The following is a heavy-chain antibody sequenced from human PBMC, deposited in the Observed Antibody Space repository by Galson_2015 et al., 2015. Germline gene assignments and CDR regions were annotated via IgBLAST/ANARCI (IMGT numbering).Heavy chain of an antibody. CDR2: AATTT. V-gene: IGHV3-30*01. D-gene: IGHD6-13*01. Sequence: AATTTNYADSVKGRFTISRDNSKNTLYLHMNSLRAEDTAVYYCAKDRLAAAGINWYFDLWGRGTLVTVSS. J-gene: IGHJ2*01. CDR3: AKDRLAAAGINWYFDL.